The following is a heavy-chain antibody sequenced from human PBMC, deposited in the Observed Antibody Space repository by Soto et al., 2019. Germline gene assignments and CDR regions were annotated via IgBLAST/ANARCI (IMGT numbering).Heavy chain of an antibody. CDR2: MNPNSGNT. D-gene: IGHD4-17*01. V-gene: IGHV1-8*01. CDR3: ARGAYGDTHGSPYYFDY. Sequence: QVQLVQSGAEVKKPGASVKVSCKASGYTFTSYDINWVRQATGQGLEWMGWMNPNSGNTGYAQKFKGRVTMTRNTSISPAYMALRSLGSEATAAYYRARGAYGDTHGSPYYFDYWGHGTLVTVSS. CDR1: GYTFTSYD. J-gene: IGHJ4*01.